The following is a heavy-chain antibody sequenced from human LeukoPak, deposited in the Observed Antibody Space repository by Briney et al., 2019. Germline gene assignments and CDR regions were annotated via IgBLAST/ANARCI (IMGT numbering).Heavy chain of an antibody. Sequence: PSETLSLTCTVSGGSIRSSSYYWGWIRQPPGKGLEWIGSIYYSGSTYYNPSLKSRVTISVDTSKNQFSLKLSSVTAADTAVYYCACPQIMTTRYYYGMDVWGQGTTVTVSS. CDR3: ACPQIMTTRYYYGMDV. CDR2: IYYSGST. J-gene: IGHJ6*02. CDR1: GGSIRSSSYY. V-gene: IGHV4-39*01. D-gene: IGHD4-17*01.